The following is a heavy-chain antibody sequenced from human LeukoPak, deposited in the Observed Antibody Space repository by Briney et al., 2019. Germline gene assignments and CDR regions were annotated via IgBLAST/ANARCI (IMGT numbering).Heavy chain of an antibody. CDR1: GGSISSSSYY. V-gene: IGHV4-61*05. CDR3: ARGLSWKIDY. Sequence: PSETLSLTCTVSGGSISSSSYYWGWIRQPPGKGLEWIGYIYYSGSTNYNPSLKSRVTISVDTSKNQFSLKLSSVTAADTAVYYCARGLSWKIDYWGQGTLVTVSS. J-gene: IGHJ4*02. CDR2: IYYSGST. D-gene: IGHD6-13*01.